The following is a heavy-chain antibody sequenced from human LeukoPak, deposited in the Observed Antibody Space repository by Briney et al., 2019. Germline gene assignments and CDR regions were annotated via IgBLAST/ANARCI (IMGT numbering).Heavy chain of an antibody. J-gene: IGHJ4*02. V-gene: IGHV1-69*13. D-gene: IGHD4-23*01. CDR2: IIPIFGTA. CDR3: ATDYGGFAFDY. CDR1: GGTFSSYA. Sequence: ASVKVSCKASGGTFSSYAISWVRQAPGQGLEWVGGIIPIFGTANYAQKFQGRVTITADESTSTAYLELSSLRSEDTAVYYCATDYGGFAFDYWGQGTLVTVSS.